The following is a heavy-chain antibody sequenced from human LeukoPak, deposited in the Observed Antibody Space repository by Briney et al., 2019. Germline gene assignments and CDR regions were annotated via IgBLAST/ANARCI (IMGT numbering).Heavy chain of an antibody. J-gene: IGHJ4*02. D-gene: IGHD1-26*01. V-gene: IGHV5-51*01. CDR3: ARHSGSYYPVDY. CDR2: IYPSDSDT. CDR1: GYSFTSYW. Sequence: GESLKISCKGSGYSFTSYWIAWVRQMPGKGPEWMGIIYPSDSDTRYSPSFQGQVTISADKSINTAYLQWSSLKASDTAMYYCARHSGSYYPVDYWGQGTLVTVSS.